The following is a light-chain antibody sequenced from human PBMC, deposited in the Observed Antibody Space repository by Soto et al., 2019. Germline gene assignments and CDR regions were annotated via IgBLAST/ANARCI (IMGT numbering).Light chain of an antibody. CDR1: QSVSNY. CDR3: QQYGGSTQT. CDR2: GAS. Sequence: EIVLTQSPGTLSLSPGERATLSCRASQSVSNYLVWYQQKPGQAPRLLIYGASSRATGIPDRFSGSGSGTDFTLTISRLEPEDFAVYYCQQYGGSTQTFGQGTKVDIK. J-gene: IGKJ1*01. V-gene: IGKV3-20*01.